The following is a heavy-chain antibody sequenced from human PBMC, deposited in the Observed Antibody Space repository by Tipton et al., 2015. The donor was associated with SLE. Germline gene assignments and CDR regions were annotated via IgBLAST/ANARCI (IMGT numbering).Heavy chain of an antibody. CDR1: GGSISSSSYY. CDR3: ARAGYYDFWSGYESPKGAFDI. Sequence: TLSLTCTVSGGSISSSSYYWGWIRQPPGKGLEWIGSIYCSGSTNYNPSLKSRVTISVDTSKNQFSLKLSSVTAADTAVYYCARAGYYDFWSGYESPKGAFDIWGQGTMVTVSS. V-gene: IGHV4-39*07. CDR2: IYCSGST. D-gene: IGHD3-3*01. J-gene: IGHJ3*02.